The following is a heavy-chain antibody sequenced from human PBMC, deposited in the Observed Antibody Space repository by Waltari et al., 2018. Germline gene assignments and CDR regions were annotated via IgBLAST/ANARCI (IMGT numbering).Heavy chain of an antibody. Sequence: QVQLVQSGAEVKKPGSSVKVSCKDSGGNLSRYAISWVRQAPGQGLEWMGGIIPIFGTANYAQKFQGRVTITTDESTSTAYMELSRLRSDDTSVYYCARRRHRWFGERDAFDIWGQGTMVTVSS. CDR3: ARRRHRWFGERDAFDI. J-gene: IGHJ3*02. D-gene: IGHD3-10*01. V-gene: IGHV1-69*05. CDR2: IIPIFGTA. CDR1: GGNLSRYA.